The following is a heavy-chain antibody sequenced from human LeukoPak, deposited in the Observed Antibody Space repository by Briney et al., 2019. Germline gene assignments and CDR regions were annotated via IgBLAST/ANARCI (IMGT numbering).Heavy chain of an antibody. CDR3: ARATTPAGDGDWFDL. D-gene: IGHD4-17*01. V-gene: IGHV5-51*01. CDR2: IYPGDSDT. Sequence: GESLKISCKASGYSFTYYYIAWVRQMPGKGLEWMGIIYPGDSDTRYSPSSQGQVTISADNSMKTAYLQWNSLQASDTAIYYCARATTPAGDGDWFDLWGQGTLVTVSS. CDR1: GYSFTYYY. J-gene: IGHJ5*02.